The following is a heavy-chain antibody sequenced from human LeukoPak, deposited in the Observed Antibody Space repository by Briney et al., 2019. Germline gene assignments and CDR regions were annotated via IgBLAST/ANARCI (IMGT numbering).Heavy chain of an antibody. CDR1: GFTFSSYG. CDR2: ISSSGSTI. D-gene: IGHD1-26*01. V-gene: IGHV3-48*04. J-gene: IGHJ4*02. Sequence: GGSLRLSCAASGFTFSSYGMHWIRQAPGKGLEWVSYISSSGSTIHYADSVKGRFTISRDNAKNSLFLQMNSLRVEDTAVYYCAGGGRGYSGSYFSTYWGQGTLVTVSS. CDR3: AGGGRGYSGSYFSTY.